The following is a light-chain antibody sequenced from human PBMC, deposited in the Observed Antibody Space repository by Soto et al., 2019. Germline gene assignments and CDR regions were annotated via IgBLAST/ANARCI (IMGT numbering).Light chain of an antibody. CDR3: AAWDDSLNGYA. V-gene: IGLV1-44*01. J-gene: IGLJ1*01. CDR2: SNN. CDR1: SSNIGSNT. Sequence: QSVLTQPPSASGTPGQRVTISCSGSSSNIGSNTVNWYQQLPGTAPKPLIYSNNQRPSGVPDRFSGSKSGTSASLAISGLQSEDEADYFCAAWDDSLNGYAFGTVTKVTVL.